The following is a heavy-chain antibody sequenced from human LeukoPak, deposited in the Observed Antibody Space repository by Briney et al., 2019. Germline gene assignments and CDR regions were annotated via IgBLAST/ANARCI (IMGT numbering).Heavy chain of an antibody. V-gene: IGHV4-39*01. CDR1: GGSISSGSHH. J-gene: IGHJ4*02. CDR3: ARHDGRSGGTMGALDS. Sequence: SETLSLTCTVSGGSISSGSHHWGWFRQSPGKGLEWIGSIYDSRTIYYNPSLNSRVTISAVTSKNQFSLQLNSVTAADTAVYYRARHDGRSGGTMGALDSWGQGSLVTVSS. D-gene: IGHD4-23*01. CDR2: IYDSRTI.